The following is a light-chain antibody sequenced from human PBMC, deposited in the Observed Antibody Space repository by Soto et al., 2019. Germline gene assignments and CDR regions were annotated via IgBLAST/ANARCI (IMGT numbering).Light chain of an antibody. CDR2: DVS. CDR3: SAHTSSSTLEV. J-gene: IGLJ1*01. Sequence: QSALTQPASASGSPGQSVTISCTGTIRDFCVYNYVSWYQQHPGKAPKLMIYDVSNRPSGVSKRFSGSKSGNTASLTISGLQAEDEADYYCSAHTSSSTLEVFGTGTKLTVL. V-gene: IGLV2-14*01. CDR1: IRDFCVYNY.